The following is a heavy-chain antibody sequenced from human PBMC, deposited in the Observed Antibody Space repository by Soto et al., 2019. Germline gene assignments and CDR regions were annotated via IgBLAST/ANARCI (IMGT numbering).Heavy chain of an antibody. CDR2: INPNSGGT. CDR1: GYTFTGYY. Sequence: ASVKVSCKASGYTFTGYYMHWVRQAPGQGLEWMGWINPNSGGTNYAQKFQGRVTMTRDTSISTDYMELSRLRSDDTAVYYCAREMATIGNYFDYWGQGNLVTVSS. V-gene: IGHV1-2*02. J-gene: IGHJ4*02. D-gene: IGHD5-12*01. CDR3: AREMATIGNYFDY.